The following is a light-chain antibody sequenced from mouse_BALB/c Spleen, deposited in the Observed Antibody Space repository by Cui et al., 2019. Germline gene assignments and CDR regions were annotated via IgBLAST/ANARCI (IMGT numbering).Light chain of an antibody. CDR1: SRVSY. CDR3: QQWSSNPPT. V-gene: IGKV4-59*01. J-gene: IGKJ5*01. CDR2: DTS. Sequence: HIVLTQSPALLSASPGEKVTLTCTASSRVSYMHWYQQKSGTSPKRWIYDTSKLASGVPARFSGSGSGTSYSLTISSMEAEEAATDYCQQWSSNPPTFGAGTKLELK.